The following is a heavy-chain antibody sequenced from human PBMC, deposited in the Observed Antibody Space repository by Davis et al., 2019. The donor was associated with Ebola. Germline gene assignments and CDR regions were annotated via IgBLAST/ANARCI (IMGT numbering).Heavy chain of an antibody. CDR2: ISWNSGSI. Sequence: PGGSLRLSCAASGFTFDDYAMHWVRQAPGKGLEWVSGISWNSGSIGYADSVKGRFTISRDNAKNSLYLQMNSLRAEDTALYYCAKDNMITFGGVDYWGQGTLVTVSS. CDR1: GFTFDDYA. J-gene: IGHJ4*02. CDR3: AKDNMITFGGVDY. D-gene: IGHD3-16*01. V-gene: IGHV3-9*01.